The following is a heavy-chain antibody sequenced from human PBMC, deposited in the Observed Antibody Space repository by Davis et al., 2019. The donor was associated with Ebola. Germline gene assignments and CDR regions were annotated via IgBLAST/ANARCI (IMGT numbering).Heavy chain of an antibody. CDR2: INHSGST. CDR3: ARQLGYSSSSGVGY. V-gene: IGHV4-34*01. CDR1: GGSFSGYY. D-gene: IGHD6-6*01. J-gene: IGHJ4*02. Sequence: PSETLSLTCAVYGGSFSGYYWSWIRQSPGKGLEWIGEINHSGSTNYNPSLKSRVTISVDTSKNQFSLKLNSVTAADTAVYYCARQLGYSSSSGVGYWGQGTLVTVSS.